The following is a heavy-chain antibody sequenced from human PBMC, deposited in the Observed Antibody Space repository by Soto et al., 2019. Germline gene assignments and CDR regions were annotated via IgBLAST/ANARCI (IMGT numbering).Heavy chain of an antibody. V-gene: IGHV4-31*03. J-gene: IGHJ3*02. D-gene: IGHD3-10*01. CDR1: GGSISSGGYY. CDR3: ARDPPPLMGRGVDDAFDI. Sequence: QVQLQESGPGLVKPSQTLSLTCTVSGGSISSGGYYWSWIRQHPGKGLEWIGYIYYSGSTYYNPSLRARVTIAVDTCKNQFSLKLSSVTAAATAVYYCARDPPPLMGRGVDDAFDIWGQGTMVTVSS. CDR2: IYYSGST.